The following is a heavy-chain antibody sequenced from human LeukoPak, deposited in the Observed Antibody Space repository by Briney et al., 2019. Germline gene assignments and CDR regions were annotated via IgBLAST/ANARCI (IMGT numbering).Heavy chain of an antibody. CDR2: ISSSGSTI. V-gene: IGHV3-11*01. CDR3: ARELPASYGYFDY. Sequence: NTGGSLRLSCAASGFTFGDYYMSWIRQAPGKGLEWVSYISSSGSTIYYADSVKGRFTISRDNAKNSLYLQMNSLRAEDTAVYYCARELPASYGYFDYWGQGTLVTVSS. D-gene: IGHD5-18*01. CDR1: GFTFGDYY. J-gene: IGHJ4*02.